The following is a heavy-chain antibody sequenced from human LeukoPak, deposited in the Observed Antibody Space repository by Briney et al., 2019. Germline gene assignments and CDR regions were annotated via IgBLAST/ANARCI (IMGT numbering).Heavy chain of an antibody. CDR1: GFTFSSYS. J-gene: IGHJ3*02. V-gene: IGHV3-21*01. CDR3: ASLALLYEDSGSRFDI. D-gene: IGHD3-22*01. CDR2: ISSSSSYI. Sequence: AGGFLRLSCAASGFTFSSYSMNWVRQAPGKGLEWVSSISSSSSYIYYADSVKGRFTISRDNAKNSLYLQMNSLRAEDTAVYYCASLALLYEDSGSRFDIWGHGTMVTVSS.